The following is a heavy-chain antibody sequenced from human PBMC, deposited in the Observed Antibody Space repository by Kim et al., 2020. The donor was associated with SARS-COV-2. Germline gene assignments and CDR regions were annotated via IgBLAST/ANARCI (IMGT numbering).Heavy chain of an antibody. J-gene: IGHJ4*02. CDR3: ASRGGWLDFDY. CDR2: T. Sequence: TNPHPSLKSRVTISVDPSKNPFSLKLVSVTAADTAVYYWASRGGWLDFDYWGQGTLVTVSS. D-gene: IGHD3-22*01. V-gene: IGHV4-34*13.